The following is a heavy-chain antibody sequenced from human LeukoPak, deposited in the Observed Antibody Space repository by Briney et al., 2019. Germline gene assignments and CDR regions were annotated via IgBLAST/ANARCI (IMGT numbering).Heavy chain of an antibody. D-gene: IGHD6-19*01. CDR3: ARDGDSSGWYYFDY. Sequence: ASVKVSCKASGYTFTSYGISWVRQAPGQGLEWMGWINPNSGGTNYAQKFQGRVTMTRDTSISTAYMELSRLRSDDTAVYYCARDGDSSGWYYFDYWGQGTLVTVSS. CDR1: GYTFTSYG. CDR2: INPNSGGT. J-gene: IGHJ4*02. V-gene: IGHV1-2*02.